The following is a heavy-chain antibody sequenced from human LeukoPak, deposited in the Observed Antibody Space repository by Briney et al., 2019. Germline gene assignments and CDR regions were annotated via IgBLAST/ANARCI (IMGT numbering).Heavy chain of an antibody. CDR2: IDWDDDE. CDR3: ARIYSSSYFYFDY. D-gene: IGHD6-13*01. J-gene: IGHJ4*02. V-gene: IGHV2-70*11. Sequence: SGPTLVKPTQTLTLTCTFSGFSLTTSGMCVSWFRQPPGKALEWLARIDWDDDEYYSTSLRTRFTISKDTSKKQVVLTMTNMDPVDTATYYCARIYSSSYFYFDYWGQGTLVTVSS. CDR1: GFSLTTSGMC.